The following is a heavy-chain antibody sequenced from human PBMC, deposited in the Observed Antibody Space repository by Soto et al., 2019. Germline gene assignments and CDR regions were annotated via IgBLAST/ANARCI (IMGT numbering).Heavy chain of an antibody. J-gene: IGHJ4*02. CDR2: ISYDGSNK. D-gene: IGHD4-17*01. Sequence: QVQLVESGGGVVQPGRSLRLSCAASGFIFRSYAMLWVRQAPGKGLEWVAVISYDGSNKYYADSVKGRFTISRDNSKNTLYLQMNSLRAEDTAVYYCAREYGDRGETFDYWGQGTLVTVSS. CDR1: GFIFRSYA. V-gene: IGHV3-30-3*01. CDR3: AREYGDRGETFDY.